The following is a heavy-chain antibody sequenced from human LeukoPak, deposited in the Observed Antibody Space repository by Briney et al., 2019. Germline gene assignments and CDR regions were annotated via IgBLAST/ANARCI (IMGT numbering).Heavy chain of an antibody. J-gene: IGHJ4*02. CDR1: GFTFTSHA. CDR3: AREPQNCGGDCYVLMDS. V-gene: IGHV3-23*01. D-gene: IGHD2-21*02. Sequence: GGSLRLSCAASGFTFTSHAMSWVRQAPGKGLEWVSVISGSGATTFYADSVKGRFTISRDNSRNTLYLQMNSLRAEDTAVYFCAREPQNCGGDCYVLMDSWGQGTLVTVSS. CDR2: ISGSGATT.